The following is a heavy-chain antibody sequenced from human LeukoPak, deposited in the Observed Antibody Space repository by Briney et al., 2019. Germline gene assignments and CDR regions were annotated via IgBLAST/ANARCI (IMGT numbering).Heavy chain of an antibody. V-gene: IGHV4-59*08. J-gene: IGHJ3*02. CDR1: GGSIGTYY. CDR2: IFYNGNT. CDR3: ARRNALDI. Sequence: SETLSLTCTVSGGSIGTYYWNWIRQPPGKGLEWIGFIFYNGNTNYNPSLKSRVTISLDTSKNQFSLKLTSVTAADTAVYYCARRNALDIWGQGTMVTVSS.